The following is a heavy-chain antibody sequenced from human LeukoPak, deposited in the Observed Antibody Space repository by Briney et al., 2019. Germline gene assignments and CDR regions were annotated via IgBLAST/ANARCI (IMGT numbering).Heavy chain of an antibody. J-gene: IGHJ1*01. Sequence: GRSLRLSCAASGFTFSSYAMHWVRQAPGRGLEWVAVISYDGSNKYYADSVKGRFTISRDNSKNTLYLQMNSLRAEDTAVYYCARERNPDYGDYAEYFQHWGQGTLVTVSS. CDR2: ISYDGSNK. CDR3: ARERNPDYGDYAEYFQH. V-gene: IGHV3-30*04. D-gene: IGHD4-17*01. CDR1: GFTFSSYA.